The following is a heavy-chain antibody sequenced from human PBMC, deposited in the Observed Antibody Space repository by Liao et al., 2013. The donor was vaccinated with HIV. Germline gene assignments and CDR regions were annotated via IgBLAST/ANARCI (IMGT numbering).Heavy chain of an antibody. D-gene: IGHD1-26*01. CDR2: INHSGST. CDR3: ARGEWDDFPFDY. V-gene: IGHV4-34*01. CDR1: GGSFSGYY. J-gene: IGHJ4*02. Sequence: QVQLQESGSGLVKPSETLSLTCAVYGGSFSGYYWSWIRQPPGKGLEWIGEINHSGSTNYNSSLKSRVTIPVDTSKNQFSLKLSSVTAADTAVYYCARGEWDDFPFDYWGQGTLVTVSS.